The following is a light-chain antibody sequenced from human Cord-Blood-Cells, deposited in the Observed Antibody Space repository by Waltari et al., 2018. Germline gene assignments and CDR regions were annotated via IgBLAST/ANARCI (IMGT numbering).Light chain of an antibody. J-gene: IGLJ1*01. CDR2: GNS. CDR3: QSYDSSLSGHYV. Sequence: QSVLTQPPSVSGAPGQRVTISCTGSSSNIGAGYDVHWYQQRPGTAPKLLIYGNSSRPSGFPDRFSGSKSGTSASRAITGLQAEDEADYYGQSYDSSLSGHYVFGTGTKVTVL. CDR1: SSNIGAGYD. V-gene: IGLV1-40*01.